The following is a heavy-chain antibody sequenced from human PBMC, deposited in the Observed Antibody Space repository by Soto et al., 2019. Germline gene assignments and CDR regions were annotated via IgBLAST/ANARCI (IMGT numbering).Heavy chain of an antibody. CDR2: LNPLPTSCST. CDR1: GYIFTNYY. D-gene: IGHD6-13*01. Sequence: QVQLVQSGAEVKKPGASVKVSCKASGYIFTNYYIHWVRQAPGQGLEWMAILNPLPTSCSTNYAQKCPGRVTVSRDTSTSTVYLELSSLRSDDTAVYYCARDLAAAAYWGQGTLVTVSS. CDR3: ARDLAAAAY. J-gene: IGHJ4*02. V-gene: IGHV1-46*01.